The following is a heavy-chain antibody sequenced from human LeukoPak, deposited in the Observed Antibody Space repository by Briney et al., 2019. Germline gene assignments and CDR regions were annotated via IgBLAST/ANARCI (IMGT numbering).Heavy chain of an antibody. V-gene: IGHV4-34*01. CDR2: TNHSGST. Sequence: SETLSLTCAVYGGSFSGYYWSWIRQPPGKGLEWIGETNHSGSTIYNPSLKSRVTISVDTSKNQFSLKLSSVTAADTAVYYCARGTGTYYYDSSGYYYSYWGQGTLVTVSS. CDR1: GGSFSGYY. J-gene: IGHJ4*02. CDR3: ARGTGTYYYDSSGYYYSY. D-gene: IGHD3-22*01.